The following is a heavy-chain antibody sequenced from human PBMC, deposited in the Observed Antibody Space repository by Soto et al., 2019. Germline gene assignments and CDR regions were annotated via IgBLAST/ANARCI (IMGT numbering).Heavy chain of an antibody. CDR3: ARDAEGSSGWYVIYYYGMDV. D-gene: IGHD6-19*01. V-gene: IGHV1-18*04. CDR1: GYTFASYG. J-gene: IGHJ6*02. CDR2: ISDYNGNT. Sequence: ASVKVSCKASGYTFASYGIICVRQATGQGIEWMGWISDYNGNTNYAQKLQGRVTMTTDTSTSTAYMELRSLRSDDAAVYYCARDAEGSSGWYVIYYYGMDVWGQGTTVTGPS.